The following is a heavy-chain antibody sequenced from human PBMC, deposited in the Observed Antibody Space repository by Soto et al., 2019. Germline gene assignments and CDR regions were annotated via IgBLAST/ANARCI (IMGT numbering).Heavy chain of an antibody. Sequence: ASVKVPCKASGYSFTHYHIHWVRQAPGQGLEWLGRINPKSGGTSTAQKFQGWVTMTTDTAISTASMELTRLTSDDTAIYYCARGDSTXCSNGVCSFFYNHDMDVWGQGTTVTVSS. D-gene: IGHD2-8*01. V-gene: IGHV1-2*04. CDR2: INPKSGGT. CDR1: GYSFTHYH. J-gene: IGHJ6*02. CDR3: ARGDSTXCSNGVCSFFYNHDMDV.